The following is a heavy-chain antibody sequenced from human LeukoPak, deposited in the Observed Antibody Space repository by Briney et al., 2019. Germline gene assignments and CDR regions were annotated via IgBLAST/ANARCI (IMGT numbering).Heavy chain of an antibody. V-gene: IGHV5-10-1*01. J-gene: IGHJ4*02. CDR3: ASHKAAAGGSDY. Sequence: GESLKISCKGSGYSFTSYWIGWVRQMPGKGLEWMGRIDPSDSYTNYSPSFQGHVTISADKSNSTAYLQWSSLKASDTAMYYCASHKAAAGGSDYWGQGTLVTVSS. D-gene: IGHD6-13*01. CDR2: IDPSDSYT. CDR1: GYSFTSYW.